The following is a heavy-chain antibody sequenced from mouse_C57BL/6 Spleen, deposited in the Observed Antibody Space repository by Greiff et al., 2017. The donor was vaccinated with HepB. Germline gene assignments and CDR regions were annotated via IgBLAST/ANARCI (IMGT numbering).Heavy chain of an antibody. Sequence: QVQLKQPGAELVKPGASVKLSCKASGYTFTSYWMHWVKQRPGQGLEWIGMIHPNSGSTNYNEKFKSKATLTVDKSSSTAYMQLSSLTSEDSAVYYCARGRINWDPSYFNYWGQGTTLTVSS. CDR3: ARGRINWDPSYFNY. CDR1: GYTFTSYW. CDR2: IHPNSGST. V-gene: IGHV1-64*01. D-gene: IGHD4-1*01. J-gene: IGHJ2*01.